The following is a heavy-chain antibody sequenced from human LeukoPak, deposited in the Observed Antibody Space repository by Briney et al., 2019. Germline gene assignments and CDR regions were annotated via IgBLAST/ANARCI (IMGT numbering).Heavy chain of an antibody. CDR2: ISPNSGGT. Sequence: APVKVSCKASGYTFTDNHMHWVRQAPGQGLEWMGWISPNSGGTNYAQKFRGRVTMTRDTSLSTAYMELSGLTPDDTAFYYCARRTGDGAFDIWGQGTVVTVSS. D-gene: IGHD7-27*01. V-gene: IGHV1-2*02. CDR1: GYTFTDNH. J-gene: IGHJ3*02. CDR3: ARRTGDGAFDI.